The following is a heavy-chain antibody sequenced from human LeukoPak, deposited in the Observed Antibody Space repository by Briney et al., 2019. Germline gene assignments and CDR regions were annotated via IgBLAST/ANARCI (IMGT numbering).Heavy chain of an antibody. Sequence: ASVKVSCKASGGTFSSYAISWVRQATGQGLEWMGWMNPNSGNTGYAQKFQGRVTMTRNTSISTAYMELSSLRSEDTAVYYCARGGAVAGTVSRYYYYYYMDVWGKGTTVTVSS. V-gene: IGHV1-8*02. CDR2: MNPNSGNT. D-gene: IGHD6-19*01. CDR3: ARGGAVAGTVSRYYYYYYMDV. J-gene: IGHJ6*03. CDR1: GGTFSSYA.